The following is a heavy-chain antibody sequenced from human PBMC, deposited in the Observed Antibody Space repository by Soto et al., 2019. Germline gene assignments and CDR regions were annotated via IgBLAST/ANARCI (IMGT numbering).Heavy chain of an antibody. V-gene: IGHV4-39*01. CDR3: TRRYNWNGNYFDP. CDR1: GASISIHSYY. D-gene: IGHD1-20*01. CDR2: SYYSGTT. J-gene: IGHJ5*02. Sequence: SETLSLTCTASGASISIHSYYWTWIRQPPGKGLEWIGSSYYSGTTYFNPSLKSRATISVDTSKNQFSPRLTSVTAADTAIYYCTRRYNWNGNYFDPWGPGDLVTVSS.